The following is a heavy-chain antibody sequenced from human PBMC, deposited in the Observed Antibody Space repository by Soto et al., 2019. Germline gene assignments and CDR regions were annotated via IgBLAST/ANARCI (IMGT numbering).Heavy chain of an antibody. Sequence: SETLSLTCTLSGGSVRSPDWWNWVRQSPDKGLEWIAEVHISGHSNYNPSLRSRVSVSIDSSKNQFYLNLDSVTAADTAIYYCARVRQGCSANNCYFDPWGQGTQVTVSS. CDR3: ARVRQGCSANNCYFDP. V-gene: IGHV4-4*02. CDR2: VHISGHS. D-gene: IGHD1-1*01. CDR1: GGSVRSPDW. J-gene: IGHJ5*01.